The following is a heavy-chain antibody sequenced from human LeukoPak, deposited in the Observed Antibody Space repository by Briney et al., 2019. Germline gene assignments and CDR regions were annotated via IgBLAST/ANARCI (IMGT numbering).Heavy chain of an antibody. J-gene: IGHJ5*01. CDR1: GFTFSDCY. CDR2: ISGSGSTV. CDR3: ARDRGNSDPGDWLDS. Sequence: PGGSLRLSCAASGFTFSDCYMSWIRQAPGKGLEWVSYISGSGSTVYYAASVRGRFTISRDNAKNSLFLQMNSLRAEDTAVYYCARDRGNSDPGDWLDSWGQGTLVTVSS. D-gene: IGHD4-23*01. V-gene: IGHV3-11*01.